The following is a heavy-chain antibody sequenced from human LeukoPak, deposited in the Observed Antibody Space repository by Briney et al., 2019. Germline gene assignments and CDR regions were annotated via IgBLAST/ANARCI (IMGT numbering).Heavy chain of an antibody. V-gene: IGHV3-33*01. Sequence: GGSLRLACAASGFTFSSYGMHWVRQAPGKGLEWVAVIWYDGSNKYYADSVKGRFTISRDNSKNTLYLQMNSLRAEDTAVYYCARDFGAGYSSGWYWDYFDYWGQGTLVTVSS. CDR3: ARDFGAGYSSGWYWDYFDY. D-gene: IGHD6-19*01. J-gene: IGHJ4*02. CDR2: IWYDGSNK. CDR1: GFTFSSYG.